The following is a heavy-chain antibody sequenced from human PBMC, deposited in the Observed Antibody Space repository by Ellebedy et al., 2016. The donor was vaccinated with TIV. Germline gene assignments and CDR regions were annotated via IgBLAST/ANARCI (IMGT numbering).Heavy chain of an antibody. CDR2: INTDGSST. V-gene: IGHV3-74*01. CDR1: GFTFSTYW. Sequence: GESLKISCAASGFTFSTYWMRWVRQAPGRGLMWVSRINTDGSSTGYADSVKGRFTISRDNAKNTLYLQMNGLRAEDTAVYYCAREVWYPASWGQGTLVTVSS. CDR3: AREVWYPAS. J-gene: IGHJ4*02. D-gene: IGHD6-13*01.